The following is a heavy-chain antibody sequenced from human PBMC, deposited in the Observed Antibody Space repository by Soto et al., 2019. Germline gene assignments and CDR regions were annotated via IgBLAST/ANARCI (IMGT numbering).Heavy chain of an antibody. CDR3: ARDFLSGYYRPGEGY. J-gene: IGHJ4*02. CDR2: ISGSSTYI. V-gene: IGHV3-21*01. Sequence: GGSLRLSCAASGFTFSSYSMKWVRQTPGKGLEWVSSISGSSTYIYYADSVKGRFTISRDNAKNSLYLQMNSLRAEDTAVYYCARDFLSGYYRPGEGYWGQGTLVTVSS. CDR1: GFTFSSYS. D-gene: IGHD3-3*01.